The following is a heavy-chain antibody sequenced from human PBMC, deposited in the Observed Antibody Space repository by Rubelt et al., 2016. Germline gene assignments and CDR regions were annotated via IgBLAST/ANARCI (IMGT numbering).Heavy chain of an antibody. V-gene: IGHV1-2*06. Sequence: QLVQSAAEVKEPGASVKVSCKASGYTFTGYYIHWMRQAPGQGLEWMGRINPYSGVTDYAQKFQGRVTMNRETVSRTSYMQLGSLRSDDTAGYYWARDGKFDPWGQGTLVFVSS. CDR3: ARDGKFDP. J-gene: IGHJ5*02. CDR1: GYTFTGYY. CDR2: INPYSGVT.